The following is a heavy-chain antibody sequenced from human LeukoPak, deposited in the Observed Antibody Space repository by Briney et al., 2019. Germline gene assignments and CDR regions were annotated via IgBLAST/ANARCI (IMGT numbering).Heavy chain of an antibody. CDR1: GGSIRSYY. D-gene: IGHD2-2*02. V-gene: IGHV4-59*01. CDR2: IYYIGST. J-gene: IGHJ4*02. CDR3: AGDVVPAAIQAY. Sequence: PSETLSLTCTVSGGSIRSYYWSWIRQPPGKGLECIGYIYYIGSTNYNPSLKSRVTISLDTSKSQFSLKLTSVTPADTAMYYCAGDVVPAAIQAYWGQGTLVTVSS.